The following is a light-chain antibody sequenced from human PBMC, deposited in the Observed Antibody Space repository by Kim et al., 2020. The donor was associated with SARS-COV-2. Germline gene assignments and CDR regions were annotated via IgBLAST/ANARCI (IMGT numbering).Light chain of an antibody. V-gene: IGLV3-1*01. CDR3: QAWDSSTGV. CDR2: EDS. CDR1: KLGDKY. Sequence: VSPGQAARITCSGDKLGDKYVCWYQQKPGQSPVRVIYEDSRRPSGIPERFLGSNSGNTATLTISGTQAMDEADYYCQAWDSSTGVFGGGTQLTVL. J-gene: IGLJ3*02.